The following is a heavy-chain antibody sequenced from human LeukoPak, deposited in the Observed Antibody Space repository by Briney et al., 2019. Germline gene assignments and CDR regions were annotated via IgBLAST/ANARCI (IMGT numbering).Heavy chain of an antibody. CDR3: ASHDSSGYYYAHDAFDI. Sequence: ASVKVSCKASGYTFTGYYMHWVRQAPGQGLEWMGSINPNSGGTNYAQKFQGRVTMTGDTSISTAYMELSRLRSDDTAVYYCASHDSSGYYYAHDAFDIWGQGTMVTVSS. CDR2: INPNSGGT. J-gene: IGHJ3*02. D-gene: IGHD3-22*01. CDR1: GYTFTGYY. V-gene: IGHV1-2*02.